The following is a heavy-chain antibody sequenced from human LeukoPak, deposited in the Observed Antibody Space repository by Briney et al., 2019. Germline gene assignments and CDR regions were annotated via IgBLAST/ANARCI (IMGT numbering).Heavy chain of an antibody. V-gene: IGHV3-30*02. Sequence: GGSLRLSCAASGFTFSSYGMHWVRQAPGKGLEWVAFIRYDGSNKYYADSVKGRFTISRDSSKNTLYLQMNSLRAEDTAVYYCAKEIVGATIFDYWGQGTLVTVSS. J-gene: IGHJ4*02. CDR3: AKEIVGATIFDY. D-gene: IGHD1-26*01. CDR2: IRYDGSNK. CDR1: GFTFSSYG.